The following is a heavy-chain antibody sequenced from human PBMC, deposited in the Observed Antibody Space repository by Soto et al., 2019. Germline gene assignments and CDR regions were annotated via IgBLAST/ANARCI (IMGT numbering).Heavy chain of an antibody. D-gene: IGHD2-15*01. Sequence: SETLSLTCTVSGGSISSYYWSWIRQPPGKGLEWIGHIYSSGSTNYNPSLKSRVTISVDTSKNQFSLKPSSVTAADTAVYYWDSGGSCYSRYCYFDYWGQGTLVTVSS. CDR1: GGSISSYY. CDR3: DSGGSCYSRYCYFDY. J-gene: IGHJ4*02. V-gene: IGHV4-59*13. CDR2: IYSSGST.